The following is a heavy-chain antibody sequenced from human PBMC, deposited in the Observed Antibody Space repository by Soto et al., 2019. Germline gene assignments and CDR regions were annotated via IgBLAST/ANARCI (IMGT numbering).Heavy chain of an antibody. D-gene: IGHD3-22*01. V-gene: IGHV4-59*01. Sequence: QVQLQESGPGLVKPSETLSLTCAVSGDSISSYYCMWIRQPPGKGLESIGYLHYGRSANYNPSIKSRVTLSVDTSTNQCSLTLSSMTAADTAVYYCALRSMAVVPEYWGQGTLVTVS. J-gene: IGHJ4*02. CDR2: LHYGRSA. CDR3: ALRSMAVVPEY. CDR1: GDSISSYY.